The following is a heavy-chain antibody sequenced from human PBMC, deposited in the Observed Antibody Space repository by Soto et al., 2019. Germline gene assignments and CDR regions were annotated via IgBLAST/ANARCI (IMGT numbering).Heavy chain of an antibody. V-gene: IGHV3-30-3*01. CDR3: ARENPAMGATDY. CDR2: ISYDGSSK. D-gene: IGHD1-26*01. Sequence: QVQLVESGGGVVQPGRSLRLSCAASGFTFRSYAMHWVRQAPGKGLEWVAVISYDGSSKYHADSVKGRFTISRDNSKNTLHVQMNSLRAEDTAVYYCARENPAMGATDYWGQGTLVTVSS. CDR1: GFTFRSYA. J-gene: IGHJ4*02.